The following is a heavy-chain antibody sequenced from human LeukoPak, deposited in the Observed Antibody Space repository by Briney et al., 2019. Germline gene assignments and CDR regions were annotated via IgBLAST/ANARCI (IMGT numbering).Heavy chain of an antibody. D-gene: IGHD4-23*01. V-gene: IGHV3-21*01. CDR3: ARDRSALVTEYYYYYYMDV. CDR2: ISSSSSYI. CDR1: GFTFSSYS. J-gene: IGHJ6*03. Sequence: GGSLRLSCAASGFTFSSYSMNWVRQAPGKGLEWVSSISSSSSYIYYADSVKGRFTISRDNAKNSLYLQMNSLRAEDTAVYYCARDRSALVTEYYYYYYMDVWGKGTTVTVSS.